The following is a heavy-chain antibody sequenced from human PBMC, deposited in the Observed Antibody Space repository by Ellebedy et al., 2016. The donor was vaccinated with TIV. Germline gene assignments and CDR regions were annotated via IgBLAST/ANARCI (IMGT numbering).Heavy chain of an antibody. J-gene: IGHJ6*02. Sequence: GESLKISCKGSGYSFTSYWIGWVRQMPGKGLEWMGSIYPGDSDTRYSPSFQGQVTISADKSISTAYLQWSSLKASDTAMYYCARLPLLLWFGELLSKGDYGMDVWGQGTTVTVSS. CDR3: ARLPLLLWFGELLSKGDYGMDV. CDR2: IYPGDSDT. V-gene: IGHV5-51*01. CDR1: GYSFTSYW. D-gene: IGHD3-10*01.